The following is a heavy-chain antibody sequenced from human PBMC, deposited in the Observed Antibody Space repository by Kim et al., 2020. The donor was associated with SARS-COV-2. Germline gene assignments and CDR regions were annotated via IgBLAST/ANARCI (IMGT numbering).Heavy chain of an antibody. J-gene: IGHJ2*01. CDR1: GGSISSYY. CDR3: ARVPWIQLWSNWYFDL. D-gene: IGHD5-18*01. CDR2: IYYSGST. Sequence: SETLSLTCTVSGGSISSYYWSWIRQPPGKGLEWIGYIYYSGSTNYNPSLKSRVTISVDTSKNQFSLKLSSVTAADTAVYYCARVPWIQLWSNWYFDLWGRGTLVTVSS. V-gene: IGHV4-59*13.